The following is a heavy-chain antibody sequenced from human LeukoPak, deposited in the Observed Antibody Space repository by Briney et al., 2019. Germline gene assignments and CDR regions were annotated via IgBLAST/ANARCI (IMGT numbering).Heavy chain of an antibody. J-gene: IGHJ4*02. CDR1: GASISAYH. CDR3: ARDYSYPDY. V-gene: IGHV4-4*07. D-gene: IGHD5-18*01. CDR2: IYSSGRT. Sequence: PSENLSLTCSVSGASISAYHWSWIRQPAGKGLEWIGRIYSSGRTNYIPSLKSRLTMSVDTSKNQFSLKLNSVTAADTAVYYCARDYSYPDYWGQGTLVTVSS.